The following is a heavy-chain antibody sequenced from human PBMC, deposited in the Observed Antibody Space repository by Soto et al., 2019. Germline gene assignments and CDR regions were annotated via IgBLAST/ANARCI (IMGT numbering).Heavy chain of an antibody. V-gene: IGHV4-34*01. CDR2: INHSGST. J-gene: IGHJ4*02. CDR3: ARGKKGSANFSPPGYALDY. Sequence: QVQLQQWGAGLLKPSETLSLTCAVYGGSFSGYYWSWIRQPPGKGLEWIGEINHSGSTNYNPSLKSRVTISVDTAKNQFSLKLSSVTAADTAVYYCARGKKGSANFSPPGYALDYWGQGTLVTVSS. D-gene: IGHD2-2*03. CDR1: GGSFSGYY.